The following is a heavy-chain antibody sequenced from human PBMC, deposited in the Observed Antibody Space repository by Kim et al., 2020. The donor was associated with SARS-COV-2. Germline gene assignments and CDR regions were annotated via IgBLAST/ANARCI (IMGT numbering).Heavy chain of an antibody. CDR2: IQYDGSNK. Sequence: GGSLRLSCAASGFTFSNYGMHWVRQAPGKGLEWVAVIQYDGSNKYYADSVKGRFTISRDNSKNTLYLQMNSLRGEDTAVYYCARCPAFICYYYYGLDVWGQGTTVTVSS. J-gene: IGHJ6*02. D-gene: IGHD2-2*01. CDR3: ARCPAFICYYYYGLDV. V-gene: IGHV3-33*01. CDR1: GFTFSNYG.